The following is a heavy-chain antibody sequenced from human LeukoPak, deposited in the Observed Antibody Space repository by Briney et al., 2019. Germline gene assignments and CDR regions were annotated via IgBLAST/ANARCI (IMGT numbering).Heavy chain of an antibody. CDR3: ARELIPMVRGATNAFDI. D-gene: IGHD3-10*01. Sequence: SQTLSLTCAISGDSVSSNSAAWNWIRQSPSRGLEWLGRTYYRSKWYNDYAVSVKSRITINPDTSKNQFSLQLNSVTPEDTAVYYCARELIPMVRGATNAFDIWGQGTMVTVSS. J-gene: IGHJ3*02. V-gene: IGHV6-1*01. CDR2: TYYRSKWYN. CDR1: GDSVSSNSAA.